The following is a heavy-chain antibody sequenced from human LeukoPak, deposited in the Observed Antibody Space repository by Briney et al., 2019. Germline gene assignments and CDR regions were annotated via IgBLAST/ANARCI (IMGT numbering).Heavy chain of an antibody. D-gene: IGHD1-26*01. Sequence: GASVKVSCKASGYTFTSNYIHWVRQAPGQGLEWMGIINPSGGTTVYAQNFQGRVIMTRDTSTSTVHMDLSSLRSEDAAVYYCAREPRPVGATSFGYYFDYWGQGTLVTVSS. J-gene: IGHJ4*02. CDR3: AREPRPVGATSFGYYFDY. CDR1: GYTFTSNY. CDR2: INPSGGTT. V-gene: IGHV1-46*01.